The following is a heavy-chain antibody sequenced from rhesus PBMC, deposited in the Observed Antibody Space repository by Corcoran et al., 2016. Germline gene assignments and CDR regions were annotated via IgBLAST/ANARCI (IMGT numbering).Heavy chain of an antibody. V-gene: IGHV4-165*01. D-gene: IGHD5-24*01. Sequence: QVHLEESGPGLVKPSETLSLTFAVSGGSISGSYGTCIRPPPRHGLEWIGYICGSSGSTDYNPSLKSRVTMSTDTDKNPRSLRLSSVNAADTAVYYCSSHRRYSGYSKFDYWGQGVLVTVSS. CDR1: GGSISGSY. CDR2: ICGSSGST. J-gene: IGHJ4*01. CDR3: SSHRRYSGYSKFDY.